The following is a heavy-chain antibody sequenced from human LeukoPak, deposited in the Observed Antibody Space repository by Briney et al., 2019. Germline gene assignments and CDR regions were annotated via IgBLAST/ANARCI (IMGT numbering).Heavy chain of an antibody. CDR2: FSGGGSAT. CDR1: GFTFSNDG. J-gene: IGHJ6*02. Sequence: GGSLRLSCAASGFTFSNDGLRWVRQAPGKGLEWVSAFSGGGSATYHADSVKGRLTISRDNSKNTLFLQMSPLRAEDTAVYYCAGGAGVYYYGMDVWGQGTSVTVSS. V-gene: IGHV3-23*01. CDR3: AGGAGVYYYGMDV.